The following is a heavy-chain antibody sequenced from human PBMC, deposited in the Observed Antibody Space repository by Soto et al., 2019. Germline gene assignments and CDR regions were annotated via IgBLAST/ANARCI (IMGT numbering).Heavy chain of an antibody. CDR1: GFTFSTYA. CDR2: ISGGSDGST. CDR3: HWYGLGSYPIDY. D-gene: IGHD3-10*01. Sequence: EVQLLESGGGLVQPGGSLRLSCAASGFTFSTYAMSWVRQAPGKGLEWVSAISGGSDGSTYYADSVKGRFSISRDNSKKPMSLQMSSLRAADTAVYYCHWYGLGSYPIDYWGQGTLVTVAS. V-gene: IGHV3-23*01. J-gene: IGHJ4*02.